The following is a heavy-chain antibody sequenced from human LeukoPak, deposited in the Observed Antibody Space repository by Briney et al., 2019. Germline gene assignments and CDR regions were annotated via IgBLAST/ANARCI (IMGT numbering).Heavy chain of an antibody. D-gene: IGHD5-12*01. Sequence: SETLSLTCSVSGGSISSYCWSWIRQPPGKGLEWIGYIYYSGSTNYNPSLKSRVTISVDTSKNQFSLKLSSVTAADTAVYYCARVRGYSGYDYWGQGTLVTVSS. V-gene: IGHV4-59*01. CDR3: ARVRGYSGYDY. J-gene: IGHJ4*02. CDR1: GGSISSYC. CDR2: IYYSGST.